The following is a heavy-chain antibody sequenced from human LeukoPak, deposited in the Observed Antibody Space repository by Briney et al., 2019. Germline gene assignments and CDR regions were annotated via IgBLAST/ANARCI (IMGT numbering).Heavy chain of an antibody. CDR1: GYTFTNYG. D-gene: IGHD2-15*01. V-gene: IGHV1-18*01. Sequence: ASVKVSCKTSGYTFTNYGITWVRQAPGQGLEWMGWVSAHGDNTNYVQKIQGRVTMTTDTSTSTAYMELRSLRSDDTAVYYCARDCIGCHGFDYWGQGTLVNVSS. J-gene: IGHJ4*02. CDR2: VSAHGDNT. CDR3: ARDCIGCHGFDY.